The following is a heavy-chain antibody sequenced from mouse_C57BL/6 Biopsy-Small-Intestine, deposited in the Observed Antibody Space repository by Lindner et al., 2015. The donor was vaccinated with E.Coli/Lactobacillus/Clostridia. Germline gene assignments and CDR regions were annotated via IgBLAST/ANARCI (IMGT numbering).Heavy chain of an antibody. CDR2: ILPGSGIT. CDR3: AKSPELGRNY. V-gene: IGHV1-9*01. D-gene: IGHD4-1*01. CDR1: GYTFTAYW. J-gene: IGHJ2*01. Sequence: LQLQESGAELMKPGASVKLSCKATGYTFTAYWIEWVKQRPGHGLEWIGEILPGSGITNYNEKFKGKATFTADTSSNTAYMQLSSLTTEDSAIYYCAKSPELGRNYWGQGTTLTVSS.